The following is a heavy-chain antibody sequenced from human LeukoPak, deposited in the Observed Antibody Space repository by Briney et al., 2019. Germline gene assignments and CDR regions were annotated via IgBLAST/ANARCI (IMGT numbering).Heavy chain of an antibody. D-gene: IGHD6-13*01. CDR2: ISAYNGNT. V-gene: IGHV1-18*01. J-gene: IGHJ4*02. CDR1: GGTFTSYG. Sequence: ASVKVSCKASGGTFTSYGISWVRQAPGQGLEWMGWISAYNGNTNYAQKLQGRVTMTTETSTTTAYMELRSLRSDDTAVYYCARGLSAAAGTQDSYQFDYWGQGTLVTVSS. CDR3: ARGLSAAAGTQDSYQFDY.